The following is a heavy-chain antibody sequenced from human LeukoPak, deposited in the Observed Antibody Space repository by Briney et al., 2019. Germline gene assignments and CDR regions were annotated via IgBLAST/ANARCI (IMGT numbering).Heavy chain of an antibody. CDR2: IVPVLRVV. D-gene: IGHD4-17*01. V-gene: IGHV1-69*02. CDR3: ARRTPGDPDD. CDR1: GYTFTGYY. J-gene: IGHJ4*02. Sequence: SVKVSCKASGYTFTGYYIHWVRQAPGQGLEWMGRIVPVLRVVYYAQKLQGRVTITADLSTSTSYMDLSSLRSEDTAVYYCARRTPGDPDDWGQGTLVTVSS.